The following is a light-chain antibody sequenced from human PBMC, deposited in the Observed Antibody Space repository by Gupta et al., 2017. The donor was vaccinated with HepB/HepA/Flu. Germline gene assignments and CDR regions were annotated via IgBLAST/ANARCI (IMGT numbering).Light chain of an antibody. Sequence: EIVLTQSPATLSLSPGERATLSCRASQSVSTYFAWYQHKPGQAPRLLIYDASNRTTGIPARFSGSGSGTVFTLTIRSLEPEDFAVYYCHQCSNWPGSFGQGTKLEIK. CDR1: QSVSTY. V-gene: IGKV3-11*01. CDR3: HQCSNWPGS. J-gene: IGKJ2*04. CDR2: DAS.